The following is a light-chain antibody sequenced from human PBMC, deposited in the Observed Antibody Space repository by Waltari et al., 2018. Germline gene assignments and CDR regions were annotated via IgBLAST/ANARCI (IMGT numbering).Light chain of an antibody. V-gene: IGKV3-20*01. CDR2: DAS. Sequence: EIMLPQSPGTLSLSPGKRATTSCRASQCISRFLAWYQQKPGQAPRLLVYDASTRATGIPDRFSGGGSGTDFSLTISRLEPEDIAVYDCQKYGSVPATFGQGTKVEIK. CDR3: QKYGSVPAT. CDR1: QCISRF. J-gene: IGKJ1*01.